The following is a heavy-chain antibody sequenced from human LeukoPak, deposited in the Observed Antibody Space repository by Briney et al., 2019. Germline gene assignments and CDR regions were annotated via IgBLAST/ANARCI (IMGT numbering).Heavy chain of an antibody. V-gene: IGHV1-69*05. CDR3: AAPDCSSTSCYKYGSYYYYYMDV. CDR1: GGTFSSYA. Sequence: ASVKVSCKASGGTFSSYAISWVRQAPGQGLEWMGGIIPIFGTANYAQKFRGRVTITTDESTSTAYMELSSLRSEDTAVYYCAAPDCSSTSCYKYGSYYYYYMDVWGKGTTVTVSS. D-gene: IGHD2-2*02. J-gene: IGHJ6*03. CDR2: IIPIFGTA.